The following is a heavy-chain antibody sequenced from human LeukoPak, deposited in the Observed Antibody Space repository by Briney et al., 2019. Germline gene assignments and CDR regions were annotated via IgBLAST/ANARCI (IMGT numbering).Heavy chain of an antibody. D-gene: IGHD6-19*01. CDR1: GYTFTGNW. CDR3: AAGWYGGPYDY. Sequence: GESLKISCKGFGYTFTGNWIGWVRQRPGKGLEWMGIIYPGDSDTRYSPSFQGRVTISADKSISIAYLQWSSLKASDTAMYYCAAGWYGGPYDYWGQGILVTVSS. CDR2: IYPGDSDT. V-gene: IGHV5-51*01. J-gene: IGHJ4*02.